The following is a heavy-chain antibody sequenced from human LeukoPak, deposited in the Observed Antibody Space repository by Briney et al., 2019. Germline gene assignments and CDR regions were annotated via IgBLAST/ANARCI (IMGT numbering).Heavy chain of an antibody. CDR2: ISWNSGSI. J-gene: IGHJ3*02. Sequence: PGGSLRLSCAASGFTFSSYSMNWVRQAPGKGLEWVSGISWNSGSIGYADSVKGRFTISRDNAKNSLYLQMNSLRAEDTAVYYCARDQLDDAFDIWGQGTMVTVSS. D-gene: IGHD1-1*01. CDR1: GFTFSSYS. CDR3: ARDQLDDAFDI. V-gene: IGHV3-48*04.